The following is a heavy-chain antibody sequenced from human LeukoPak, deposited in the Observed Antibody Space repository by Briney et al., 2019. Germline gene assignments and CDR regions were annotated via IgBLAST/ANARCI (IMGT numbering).Heavy chain of an antibody. CDR2: ISGSGGTK. V-gene: IGHV3-23*01. J-gene: IGHJ3*02. CDR3: AKDRGGDFYDAFDI. CDR1: GFTFSSYA. Sequence: GGSLRLSCAASGFTFSSYAMSWVRQAPGKGLEWVSGISGSGGTKYYADSVKGRFTISRDNSKNILYLQMNSLRAEDTAVYYCAKDRGGDFYDAFDIWGQGTLVTDSS. D-gene: IGHD2-21*01.